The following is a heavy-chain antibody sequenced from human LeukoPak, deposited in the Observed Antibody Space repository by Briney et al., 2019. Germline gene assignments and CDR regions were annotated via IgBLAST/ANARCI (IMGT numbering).Heavy chain of an antibody. V-gene: IGHV3-23*01. J-gene: IGHJ6*03. CDR2: ISGSGGST. Sequence: GGSLRLSCAASGFTFSSYAMSWVRQAPGKGLEWVSAISGSGGSTYYADSVKGRFTISRDNSKNTLYLQMNSLRAEDTAVYYCARSGIAAAGFGGVNYYYYYMDVWGKGTTVTVSS. CDR1: GFTFSSYA. CDR3: ARSGIAAAGFGGVNYYYYYMDV. D-gene: IGHD6-13*01.